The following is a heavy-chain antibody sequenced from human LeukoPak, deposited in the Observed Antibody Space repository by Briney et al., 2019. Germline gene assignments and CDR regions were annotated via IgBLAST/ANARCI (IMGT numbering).Heavy chain of an antibody. CDR3: ARGSYCGGDCYPGNWFDP. CDR2: IYSGNST. J-gene: IGHJ5*02. CDR1: GFIVSSNY. V-gene: IGHV3-53*01. Sequence: GGSLRLSCAASGFIVSSNYMNWVRQAPGKGLEWVSVIYSGNSTYYADSVKGRFTISRDNSKNTLYLQMNSLRVEDTAVYYCARGSYCGGDCYPGNWFDPWGQGTLVTVSS. D-gene: IGHD2-21*02.